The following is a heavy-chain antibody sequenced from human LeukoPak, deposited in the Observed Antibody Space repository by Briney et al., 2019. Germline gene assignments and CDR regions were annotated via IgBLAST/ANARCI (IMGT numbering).Heavy chain of an antibody. D-gene: IGHD4-23*01. CDR3: ARRDYGGHAAYFDY. Sequence: GESLKISCKGYGYTFTSNWIGWVRQMPGKGLGWMGIIYPRDSDTVYSPSFQGQVTMSVDKSISTAYLQWRSLKASDTAIYFCARRDYGGHAAYFDYWGQGTLVTVSS. J-gene: IGHJ4*02. V-gene: IGHV5-51*01. CDR2: IYPRDSDT. CDR1: GYTFTSNW.